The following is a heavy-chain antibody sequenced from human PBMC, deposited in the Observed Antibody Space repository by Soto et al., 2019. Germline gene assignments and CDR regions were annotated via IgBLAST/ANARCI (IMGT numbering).Heavy chain of an antibody. D-gene: IGHD5-12*01. CDR1: GFTFSSYW. V-gene: IGHV3-74*01. CDR2: INSDGSST. J-gene: IGHJ4*02. CDR3: ARATGYSGYDAVFDY. Sequence: GGSLRLSCAASGFTFSSYWMHWVRQAPGKGLVWVSRINSDGSSTSYADSVKGRFTISRDNAKNTLYLQMNSLRAEDTAVYYCARATGYSGYDAVFDYWGQGTLVTVSS.